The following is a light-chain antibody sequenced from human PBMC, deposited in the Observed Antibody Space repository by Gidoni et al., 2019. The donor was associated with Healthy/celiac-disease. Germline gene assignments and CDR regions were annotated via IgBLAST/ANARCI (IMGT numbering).Light chain of an antibody. J-gene: IGKJ1*01. CDR2: KAS. V-gene: IGKV1-5*03. CDR3: QQYNSYWT. CDR1: QSISSW. Sequence: DIQMTQSPSTLSASVGDRVTITCRASQSISSWLAWYQQKPGKAPKLLIYKASSLESGVPSRFSCSGSGTEFTLTISNLQPDDFATYYCQQYNSYWTFGQGTEVEIK.